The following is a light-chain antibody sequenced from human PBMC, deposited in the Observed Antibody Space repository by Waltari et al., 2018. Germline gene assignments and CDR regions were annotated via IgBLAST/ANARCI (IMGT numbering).Light chain of an antibody. Sequence: DIQMTQSPSTLSASVGDRVTITCRASQSISSWLAWYQPKPGKAPKTLIYKASSLESGFPSRFSGSGSGTEFTLTISSLQPDDFATYYCQQYNSYPYTFGQGTKLEIK. CDR2: KAS. CDR1: QSISSW. CDR3: QQYNSYPYT. V-gene: IGKV1-5*03. J-gene: IGKJ2*01.